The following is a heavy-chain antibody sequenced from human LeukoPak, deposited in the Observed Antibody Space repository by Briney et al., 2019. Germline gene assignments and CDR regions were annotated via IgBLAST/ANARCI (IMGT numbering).Heavy chain of an antibody. CDR2: IYYSGGT. Sequence: SETLSLTCTVSGGSISSSSYYWGWIRQPPGKGLEWIGSIYYSGGTYYNPSLKSRVTISVDTSKNQFSLKLSSVTAADTAVYYCASFLVPAAILAEYFQHWGQGTLVTVSS. J-gene: IGHJ1*01. CDR1: GGSISSSSYY. V-gene: IGHV4-39*01. CDR3: ASFLVPAAILAEYFQH. D-gene: IGHD2-2*01.